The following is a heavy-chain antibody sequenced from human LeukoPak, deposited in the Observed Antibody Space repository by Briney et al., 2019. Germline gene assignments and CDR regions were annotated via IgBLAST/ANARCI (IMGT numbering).Heavy chain of an antibody. D-gene: IGHD1-1*01. CDR1: GFTFTCCG. CDR3: ARENEQGVTDF. Sequence: TGGSLRLSCAASGFTFTCCGMHWVRQAPGKGLEWLAVISYHGSNIYYADSVKGRFIISRDNSKNTAFLQMNSLRPEDTALYYCARENEQGVTDFWGQGALVTVSA. V-gene: IGHV3-30*03. CDR2: ISYHGSNI. J-gene: IGHJ4*02.